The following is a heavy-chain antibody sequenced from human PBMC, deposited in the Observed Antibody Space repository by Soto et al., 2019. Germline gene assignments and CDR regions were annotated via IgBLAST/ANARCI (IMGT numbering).Heavy chain of an antibody. CDR1: GSSFSPSW. CDR3: AKKVTIYAVDPADY. CDR2: ISASGDAT. V-gene: IGHV3-23*01. D-gene: IGHD3-3*01. J-gene: IGHJ4*02. Sequence: GRRKLSGAVFGSSFSPSWMPGAGQSPGKGLEWVSVISASGDATYYAASLNGRFTLSRDNSKNTLYLQMNSLTVADTAVYYCAKKVTIYAVDPADYWGQGTPVTVSS.